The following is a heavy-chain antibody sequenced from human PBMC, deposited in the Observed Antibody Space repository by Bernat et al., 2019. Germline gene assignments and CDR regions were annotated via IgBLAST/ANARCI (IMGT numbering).Heavy chain of an antibody. CDR2: VHYSGST. CDR1: GGSVSSGTYY. J-gene: IGHJ3*02. Sequence: QVQLQVSGPGLVKPSETLSLTCTVSGGSVSSGTYYWSWIRQPPGKGLEWIGYVHYSGSTSYNPSLKSRLTILVDTSKNQFSLKLNSVTAADTAVYYCAREPGGIHEALDIWGQGTVVTV. D-gene: IGHD3-16*01. CDR3: AREPGGIHEALDI. V-gene: IGHV4-61*01.